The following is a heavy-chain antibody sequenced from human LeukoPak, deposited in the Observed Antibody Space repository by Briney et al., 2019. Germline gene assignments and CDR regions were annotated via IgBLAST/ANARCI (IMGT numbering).Heavy chain of an antibody. D-gene: IGHD5-12*01. V-gene: IGHV1-3*01. J-gene: IGHJ4*02. CDR3: ASGCGYDPVDY. CDR1: GYTFTSYA. Sequence: ASVKVSFQASGYTFTSYAMHWVRQAPGQRVEWMGWIHAGNGNRKYSQKLHGRVTITKDTSARTGNMEQSSLRSEDTAVYYWASGCGYDPVDYWGQGTLVTVSS. CDR2: IHAGNGNR.